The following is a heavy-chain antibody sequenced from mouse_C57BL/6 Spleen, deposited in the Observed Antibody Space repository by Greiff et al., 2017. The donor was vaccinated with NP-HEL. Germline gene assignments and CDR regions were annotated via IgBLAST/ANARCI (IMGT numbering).Heavy chain of an antibody. CDR1: GYTFTNYW. CDR3: ARADSYYFDY. Sequence: QVQLQQSGAELVRPGTSVKMSCKASGYTFTNYWIGWAKQRPGHGLEWIGDIYPGGGYTNYNEKFKGKATLTADKSSSTAYMQVSSLTSADSAIYNCARADSYYFDYWGQGTTLTVSS. CDR2: IYPGGGYT. V-gene: IGHV1-63*01. J-gene: IGHJ2*01.